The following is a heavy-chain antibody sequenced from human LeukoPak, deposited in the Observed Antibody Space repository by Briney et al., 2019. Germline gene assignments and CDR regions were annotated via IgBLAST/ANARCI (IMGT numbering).Heavy chain of an antibody. V-gene: IGHV3-23*01. CDR1: GFTFSSYA. D-gene: IGHD2-2*01. CDR2: ISGSGGST. J-gene: IGHJ4*02. CDR3: TKDIVVVPAAMFDY. Sequence: GGSLRLSCAASGFTFSSYAMSWVRQAPGKGLEWVSAISGSGGSTYYADSVKGRFTISRDNSKNTLYLQMNSLRAEDTAVYYCTKDIVVVPAAMFDYWGQGTLVTVSS.